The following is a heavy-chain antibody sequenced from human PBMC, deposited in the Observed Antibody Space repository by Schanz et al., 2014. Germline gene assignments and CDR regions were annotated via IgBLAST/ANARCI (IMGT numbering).Heavy chain of an antibody. J-gene: IGHJ4*02. CDR1: GFTFSSHW. CDR2: VSRSTPDI. V-gene: IGHV3-48*01. D-gene: IGHD3-10*01. Sequence: EVQLVQSGGGLVQPGGSLRLSCAASGFTFSSHWMHWVRQDPGKGLEWVSYVSRSTPDIYYADSVKGRFTMSRDNAKNSVFLQMNSLRAEDTAVYYCARIGGSVFDYWAQGTLVTVSS. CDR3: ARIGGSVFDY.